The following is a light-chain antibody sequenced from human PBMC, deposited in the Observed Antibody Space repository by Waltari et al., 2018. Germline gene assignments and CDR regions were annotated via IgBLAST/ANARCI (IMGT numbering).Light chain of an antibody. CDR1: QGISSY. CDR3: LQHNNYPWT. Sequence: DIQMTQSPCSLSASVGDTVTISCRASQGISSYLNWFQQKPGKAPRLLIYATSNLETGVPSRFSGSGSGTEFTLTISSLQPEDFASYYCLQHNNYPWTFGQGTKVEIK. V-gene: IGKV1-17*01. CDR2: ATS. J-gene: IGKJ1*01.